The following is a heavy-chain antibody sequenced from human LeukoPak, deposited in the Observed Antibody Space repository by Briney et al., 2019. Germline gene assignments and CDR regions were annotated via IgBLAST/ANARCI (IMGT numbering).Heavy chain of an antibody. J-gene: IGHJ5*02. D-gene: IGHD3-22*01. CDR3: AREDYYDSGSFDL. CDR1: GHTFTSYD. V-gene: IGHV1-8*02. CDR2: MNPNSGNT. Sequence: PWASVKVSCKASGHTFTSYDINWVRQATGQGLEWMGWMNPNSGNTAYAQKLQGRVTMTRNTSISTAYMELSSLRSEDTAVYYCAREDYYDSGSFDLWGQGTLVTVSS.